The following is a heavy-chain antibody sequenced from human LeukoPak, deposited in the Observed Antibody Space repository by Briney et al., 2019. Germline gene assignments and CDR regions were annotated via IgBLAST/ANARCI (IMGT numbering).Heavy chain of an antibody. CDR1: GGSFSGYY. V-gene: IGHV4-34*01. CDR2: INHSGST. D-gene: IGHD6-19*01. J-gene: IGHJ4*02. Sequence: KPSETPSLTCAVYGGSFSGYYWSWIRQPPGKGLEWIGEINHSGSTNYNPSLKSRVTISVDTSKNQFSLKLSSVTAADTAVYYCARRSLGWLVLNTFDYWGQGTLVTVSS. CDR3: ARRSLGWLVLNTFDY.